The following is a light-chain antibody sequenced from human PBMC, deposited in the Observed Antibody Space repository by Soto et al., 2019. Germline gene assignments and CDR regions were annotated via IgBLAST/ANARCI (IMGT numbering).Light chain of an antibody. Sequence: DIQMTQSPSSRSASVGDRVTITCRASQSISSYLNWYQQKPGKAPKLLIYAASSLQSGVPSRFSGSGSGTDFTLTISSLQPEDFATYYCQQSYSTLGTFGPGTKVDIK. CDR3: QQSYSTLGT. CDR1: QSISSY. V-gene: IGKV1-39*01. J-gene: IGKJ3*01. CDR2: AAS.